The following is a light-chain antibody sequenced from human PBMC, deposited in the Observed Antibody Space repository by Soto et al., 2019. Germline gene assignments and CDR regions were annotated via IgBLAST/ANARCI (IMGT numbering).Light chain of an antibody. CDR1: SSDVGGYKY. CDR2: EVS. CDR3: QSYDSSLSASV. V-gene: IGLV2-14*01. J-gene: IGLJ3*02. Sequence: QSALTQPASVSGSPGQSITISCTGTSSDVGGYKYVSWYQQHPGKAPKLMIYEVSNRPSGVPDRFSASKSGTSASLAITGLQAEDEADYYCQSYDSSLSASVFGGGTKVTVL.